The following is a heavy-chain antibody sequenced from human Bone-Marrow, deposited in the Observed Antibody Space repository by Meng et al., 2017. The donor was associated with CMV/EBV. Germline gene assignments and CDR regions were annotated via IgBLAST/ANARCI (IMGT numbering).Heavy chain of an antibody. V-gene: IGHV1-46*01. D-gene: IGHD3-3*01. Sequence: ASVKVSCKVSGYTLTELSMHWVRQAPGQGLEWMGIINPSGGSTSYAQKFQGRVTMTRDTSTSTVYMELSSLRSEDTAVYYCARDLSDGSWGRYYDFWSGYYYYGMDVWGQGTTVTVSS. CDR3: ARDLSDGSWGRYYDFWSGYYYYGMDV. CDR2: INPSGGST. J-gene: IGHJ6*02. CDR1: GYTLTELS.